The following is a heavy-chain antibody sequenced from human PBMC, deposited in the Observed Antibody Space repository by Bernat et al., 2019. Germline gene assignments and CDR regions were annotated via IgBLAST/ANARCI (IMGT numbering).Heavy chain of an antibody. CDR1: GGSISSSSYY. V-gene: IGHV4-39*01. Sequence: QLQLQESGPGLVKPSETLSLTCTVSGGSISSSSYYWGWIRQPPGKGLEWIGSIYYSGSTYYNPSLKSRVTISVDTSKNQFSLKLSSVTAADTTVYYCARRYYYYGMDVWGQGTTVTVSS. CDR3: ARRYYYYGMDV. CDR2: IYYSGST. J-gene: IGHJ6*02.